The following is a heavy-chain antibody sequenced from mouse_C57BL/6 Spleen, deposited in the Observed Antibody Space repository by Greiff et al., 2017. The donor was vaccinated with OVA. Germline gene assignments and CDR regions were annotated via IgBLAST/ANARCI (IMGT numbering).Heavy chain of an antibody. V-gene: IGHV1-55*01. CDR3: ARCGDGHWYFDV. J-gene: IGHJ1*03. Sequence: QVQLQQPGAELVKPGASVKMSCKASGYTFTSYWITWVKQRPGQGLEWIGDIYPGSGSTNYNEKFKSKATLTVDTSSSTAYMQLSSLTSEDAAVYDCARCGDGHWYFDVWGTGTTVTVSS. D-gene: IGHD2-3*01. CDR2: IYPGSGST. CDR1: GYTFTSYW.